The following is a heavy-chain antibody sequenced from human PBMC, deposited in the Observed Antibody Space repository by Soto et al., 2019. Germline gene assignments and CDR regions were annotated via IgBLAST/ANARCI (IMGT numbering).Heavy chain of an antibody. Sequence: QVQLVQSGAEVKKPGASVKVSCKASGYTFTSYAMHWVRQAPGQRLEWMGWINAGNGNTKYSQKFQGRVTITRDTSASTAYMELSSLRSEDTAVYYCARDRGPIWFGELLSLDYWGQGTLVTVSS. CDR3: ARDRGPIWFGELLSLDY. CDR1: GYTFTSYA. D-gene: IGHD3-10*01. CDR2: INAGNGNT. J-gene: IGHJ4*02. V-gene: IGHV1-3*01.